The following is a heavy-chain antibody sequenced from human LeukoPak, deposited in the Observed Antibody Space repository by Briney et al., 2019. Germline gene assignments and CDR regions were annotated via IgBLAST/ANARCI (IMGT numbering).Heavy chain of an antibody. CDR2: ISSRSATI. J-gene: IGHJ4*02. CDR1: GFTFSSYS. V-gene: IGHV3-48*01. CDR3: AKEAGYYGSGSYYTDY. Sequence: GGSLRLSCAASGFTFSSYSMNWVRQAPGKGLEWVSYISSRSATIYYADSVKGRFTISRDNAKNTLYLQMNSLRAEDTAVYYCAKEAGYYGSGSYYTDYWGQGTLVTVSS. D-gene: IGHD3-10*01.